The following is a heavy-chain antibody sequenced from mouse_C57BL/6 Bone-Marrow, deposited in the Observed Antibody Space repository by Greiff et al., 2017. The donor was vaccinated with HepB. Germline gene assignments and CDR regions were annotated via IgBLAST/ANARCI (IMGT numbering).Heavy chain of an antibody. CDR3: ARGGVVALDY. CDR1: GYTFTDYY. CDR2: INPNNGGT. V-gene: IGHV1-26*01. J-gene: IGHJ2*01. D-gene: IGHD1-1*01. Sequence: EVQLQQSGPELVKPGASVTISCKASGYTFTDYYMNWVKQSHGKSLEWIGDINPNNGGTSYNPKFKSKATLTVDKSSRTAYMELRSLTSEDAACYYGARGGVVALDYWGQGTTLTVAS.